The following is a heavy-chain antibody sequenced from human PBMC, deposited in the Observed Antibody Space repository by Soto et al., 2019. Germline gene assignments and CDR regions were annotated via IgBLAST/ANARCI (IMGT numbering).Heavy chain of an antibody. Sequence: GGSLRLSCAASGFTFSSYAMSWVRQAPGKGLEWVSAISGSGGSTYYADSVKGRFTISRDNSKNTLYLQMNSLRAEDTAVYYWEKDLRKPGVIAVGGMVDYWAQGPLVPVSS. CDR3: EKDLRKPGVIAVGGMVDY. J-gene: IGHJ4*02. D-gene: IGHD6-19*01. CDR2: ISGSGGST. V-gene: IGHV3-23*01. CDR1: GFTFSSYA.